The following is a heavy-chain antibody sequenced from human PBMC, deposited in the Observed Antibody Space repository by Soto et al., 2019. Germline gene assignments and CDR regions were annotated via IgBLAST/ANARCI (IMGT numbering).Heavy chain of an antibody. V-gene: IGHV4-30-4*01. D-gene: IGHD6-13*01. Sequence: SETLSLTCTVSGGSISSGDYYWSWIRQPPGKGLEWIGYIYYSGSTYYNPSLKSRVTISVDTSKNQFSLKLSSVTAADTAVYYCARGITIAAAATARRAFDIWGQGTMVT. J-gene: IGHJ3*02. CDR3: ARGITIAAAATARRAFDI. CDR1: GGSISSGDYY. CDR2: IYYSGST.